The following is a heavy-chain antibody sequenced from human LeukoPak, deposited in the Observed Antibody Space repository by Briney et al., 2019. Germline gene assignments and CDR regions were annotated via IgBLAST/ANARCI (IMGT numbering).Heavy chain of an antibody. D-gene: IGHD1-26*01. V-gene: IGHV4-30-2*01. Sequence: SETLSLTCAVSGGSISSGGYSWSWIRQPPGKGLEWIGYIYHSGSTYYNPSLKSRVTISVDRSKNQFSLKLSSVTAADMAVYYCARGGIPLDVWGQGTTVTVSS. CDR2: IYHSGST. CDR1: GGSISSGGYS. CDR3: ARGGIPLDV. J-gene: IGHJ6*02.